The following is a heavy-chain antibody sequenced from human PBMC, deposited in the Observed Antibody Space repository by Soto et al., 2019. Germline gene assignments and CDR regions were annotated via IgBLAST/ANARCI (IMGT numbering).Heavy chain of an antibody. D-gene: IGHD5-18*01. J-gene: IGHJ6*03. CDR2: IWYDGSNK. V-gene: IGHV3-33*01. CDR1: GFTFSSYG. Sequence: GGSLRLSCAASGFTFSSYGMHWVRQAPGKGLEWVAVIWYDGSNKYYADSVKGRFTISRDNSKNTLYLQMNSLRAEDTAVYYCAREHFYGYVGYYYYYMDVWGKGTTVTVSS. CDR3: AREHFYGYVGYYYYYMDV.